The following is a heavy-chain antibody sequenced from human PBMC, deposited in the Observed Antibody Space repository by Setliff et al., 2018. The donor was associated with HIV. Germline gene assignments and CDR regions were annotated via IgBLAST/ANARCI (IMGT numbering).Heavy chain of an antibody. J-gene: IGHJ4*02. CDR1: GFTFSNYW. V-gene: IGHV3-7*01. CDR3: ARESGSYLSFFDY. CDR2: INQDGGDK. Sequence: GGSLRLSCAASGFTFSNYWMSWVRQAPGKGLEWVANINQDGGDKYYVDSVKDRFTIYRDNAKNTLYLEMNSLRAEDTAVYYCARESGSYLSFFDYWGQGTLVTVSS. D-gene: IGHD1-26*01.